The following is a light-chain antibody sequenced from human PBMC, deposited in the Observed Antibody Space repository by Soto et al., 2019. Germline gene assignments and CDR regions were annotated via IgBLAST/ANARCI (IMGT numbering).Light chain of an antibody. CDR3: PQHNHWPS. CDR1: QSVSSN. V-gene: IGKV3-15*01. CDR2: AVS. Sequence: EIVMTQSPATLSVSQGERATLSCRASQSVSSNLAWFQQKPGQAPRLLLYAVSTRATGVPGRFSGSGSGTEFTLTISSLQSEDSAVYYWPQHNHWPSFGQGTKLEIK. J-gene: IGKJ2*01.